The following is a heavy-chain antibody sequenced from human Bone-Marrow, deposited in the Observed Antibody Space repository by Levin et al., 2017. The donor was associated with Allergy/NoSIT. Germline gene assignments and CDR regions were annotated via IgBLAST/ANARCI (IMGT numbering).Heavy chain of an antibody. CDR2: ISGSGGVT. D-gene: IGHD2-15*01. J-gene: IGHJ4*02. V-gene: IGHV3-23*01. CDR3: AKSKFSGALLVFDY. Sequence: ASVKVSCAASGFTFSRFSMSWVRQAPGKGLEWVSGISGSGGVTYYADSVKGRSTISRDNSKHTLSLQMNSLRAEDTAIYYCAKSKFSGALLVFDYWGPGALVAVSS. CDR1: GFTFSRFS.